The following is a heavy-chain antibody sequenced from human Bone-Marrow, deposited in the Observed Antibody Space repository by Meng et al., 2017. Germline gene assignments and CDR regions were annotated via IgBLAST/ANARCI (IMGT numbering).Heavy chain of an antibody. V-gene: IGHV3/OR16-13*01. Sequence: EVQLVESGGGVVQPGGSLRLSCAASGFTFSSYWMHWVRQAPGKGLVWVSRINSDGSSTSYADSMKGQFTISRDNAKNTLYLQMNSLRAEDMAVYYCARSRSGFPADFDYWGQGTLVTVSS. CDR1: GFTFSSYW. D-gene: IGHD6-19*01. CDR2: INSDGSST. CDR3: ARSRSGFPADFDY. J-gene: IGHJ4*02.